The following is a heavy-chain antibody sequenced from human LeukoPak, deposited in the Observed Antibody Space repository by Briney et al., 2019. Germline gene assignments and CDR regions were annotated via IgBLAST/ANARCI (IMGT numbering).Heavy chain of an antibody. CDR3: AKGPEWQWLANVDY. V-gene: IGHV3-30*18. CDR2: ISYDGSNK. D-gene: IGHD6-19*01. J-gene: IGHJ4*02. Sequence: GGSLRLSCAASGFTFSSYGMHWVRQAPGKGLEWVAVISYDGSNKYYADSVKGRFTISRDNYKNTLYLQMNSLRAEDTAVYYCAKGPEWQWLANVDYWGQGTLVTVSS. CDR1: GFTFSSYG.